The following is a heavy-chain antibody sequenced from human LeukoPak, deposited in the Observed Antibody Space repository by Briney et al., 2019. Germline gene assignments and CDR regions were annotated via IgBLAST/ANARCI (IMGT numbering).Heavy chain of an antibody. CDR3: ARETQDQQLVRGGAFDI. J-gene: IGHJ3*02. CDR2: ISSSSTI. D-gene: IGHD6-13*01. V-gene: IGHV3-48*04. CDR1: GFTFSSYS. Sequence: PGGSLRLSCAASGFTFSSYSMNWVRQAPGKGLEWVSYISSSSTIYYADSVKGRFTISRDNAKNSLYLQMNSLRAEDTAVYYCARETQDQQLVRGGAFDIWGQGTMVTVSS.